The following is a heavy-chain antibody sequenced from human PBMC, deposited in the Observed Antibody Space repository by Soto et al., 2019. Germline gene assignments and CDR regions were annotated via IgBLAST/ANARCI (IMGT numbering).Heavy chain of an antibody. CDR2: ISYDGSNK. J-gene: IGHJ4*02. CDR1: GFTFSSYG. CDR3: AKDRSSGWTAVGY. D-gene: IGHD6-19*01. V-gene: IGHV3-30*18. Sequence: QVQLVESGGGVVQPGRSLRLSCAASGFTFSSYGMHWVRQATGKGLEWVAVISYDGSNKYYADSVKGRFTISRDNSKNTLYLQMNSLRAEDTAVYYCAKDRSSGWTAVGYWGQGTLVTVSS.